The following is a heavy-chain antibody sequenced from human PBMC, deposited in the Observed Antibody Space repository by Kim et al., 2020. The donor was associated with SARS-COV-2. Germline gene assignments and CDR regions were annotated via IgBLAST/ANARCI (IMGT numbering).Heavy chain of an antibody. CDR3: ARRGPTRNRVTMVRGVPGGTGFDY. V-gene: IGHV4-34*01. D-gene: IGHD3-10*01. J-gene: IGHJ4*02. Sequence: SETLSLTCAVYGGSFSGYYWSWIRQPPGMGLEWIGEINHSGSTNYNPSLKSRVTISVDTSKNQFSLKLSSVTAADTAVYYCARRGPTRNRVTMVRGVPGGTGFDYWGQGTLVTVSS. CDR2: INHSGST. CDR1: GGSFSGYY.